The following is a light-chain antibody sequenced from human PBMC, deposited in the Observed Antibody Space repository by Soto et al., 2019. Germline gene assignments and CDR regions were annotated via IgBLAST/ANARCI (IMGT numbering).Light chain of an antibody. CDR3: QQYGSLSWT. CDR1: QSVSSNY. J-gene: IGKJ1*01. CDR2: GAS. V-gene: IGKV3-20*01. Sequence: DIVLTQSPCTLSLSLGARVPLSCRASQSVSSNYLAWYQQKPGQAPRLLIYGASTRATGVPDRFSGSGSGTDFTLTISRLEPEDFAVYHCQQYGSLSWTFGQGTKVDIK.